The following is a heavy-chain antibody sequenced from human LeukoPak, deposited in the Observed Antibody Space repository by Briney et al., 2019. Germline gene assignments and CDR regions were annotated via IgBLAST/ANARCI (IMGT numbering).Heavy chain of an antibody. CDR3: AKHPGPFPYYYDSSDYYFDY. CDR2: IPGSGGHT. CDR1: GFTFSSYA. D-gene: IGHD3-22*01. V-gene: IGHV3-23*01. Sequence: GSLRLSCAASGFTFSSYAMSWVRQAPGKGLEWVSTIPGSGGHTYSADSVKGRFTISRDNSKNTLYLQMNSLRAEDTAVYYCAKHPGPFPYYYDSSDYYFDYWGQGTLVTVSS. J-gene: IGHJ4*02.